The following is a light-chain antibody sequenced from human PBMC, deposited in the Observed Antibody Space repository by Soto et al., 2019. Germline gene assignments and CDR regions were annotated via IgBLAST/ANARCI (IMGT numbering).Light chain of an antibody. CDR3: QQYGSSPSYT. V-gene: IGKV3-20*01. Sequence: EIVLTQSRGILSLSPGERASLSCRASQSVSSSYLAWYQQIPGQAPRLLIYGASSRATGIPDRFSGSGSGTDFSLTISRLEPEDFAVYYCQQYGSSPSYTFGQGTKLEIK. CDR1: QSVSSSY. J-gene: IGKJ2*01. CDR2: GAS.